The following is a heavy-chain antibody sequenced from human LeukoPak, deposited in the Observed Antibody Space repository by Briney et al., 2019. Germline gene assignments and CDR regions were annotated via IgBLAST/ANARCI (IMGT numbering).Heavy chain of an antibody. CDR3: ARPQTDYGDYSD. CDR2: IYYSGST. CDR1: GGSISSYY. V-gene: IGHV4-59*12. D-gene: IGHD4-17*01. Sequence: SETLSLTCTVSGGSISSYYWSWIRQPPGKGLEWIGYIYYSGSTNYNPSLKSRVTISVDTSKNQFSLKLSSVTAADTAVYYCARPQTDYGDYSDWGQGTLVTVSS. J-gene: IGHJ4*02.